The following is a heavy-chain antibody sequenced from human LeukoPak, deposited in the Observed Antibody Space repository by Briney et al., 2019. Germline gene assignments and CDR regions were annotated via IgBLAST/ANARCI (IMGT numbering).Heavy chain of an antibody. J-gene: IGHJ5*02. CDR2: IIPIFGTT. CDR3: AREIYDFSESRTSNWFDP. V-gene: IGHV1-69*13. CDR1: GYSFITNA. Sequence: SVKVSCKAAGYSFITNAIHWVRQAPGQGLEWMGGIIPIFGTTNYAQKFRGSVTITADDSTSIAYMELSSLRSEDTAVYYCAREIYDFSESRTSNWFDPWGQGTLVTVSS. D-gene: IGHD3/OR15-3a*01.